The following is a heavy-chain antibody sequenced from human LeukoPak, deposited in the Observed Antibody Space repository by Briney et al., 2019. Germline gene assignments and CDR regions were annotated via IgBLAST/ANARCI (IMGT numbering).Heavy chain of an antibody. Sequence: QSGGSLRLSCAASGFTFDEYTMPWVRQTPGKGLEWVSVISWDGGHIYYADSVKGRFTISRDNSINSLFLQMSSLRTEDTALYYCAKGPRQCVGCDPFDIWGQGTMVTVSS. CDR2: ISWDGGHI. V-gene: IGHV3-43*01. J-gene: IGHJ3*02. CDR1: GFTFDEYT. D-gene: IGHD3-10*01. CDR3: AKGPRQCVGCDPFDI.